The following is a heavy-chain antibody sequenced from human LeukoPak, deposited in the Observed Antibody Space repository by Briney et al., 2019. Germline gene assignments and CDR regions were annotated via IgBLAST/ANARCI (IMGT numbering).Heavy chain of an antibody. CDR3: AKEAHYCGSDCYLSPLDS. V-gene: IGHV3-33*06. CDR1: GFSFNNFA. J-gene: IGHJ4*02. CDR2: IRYDGLNE. D-gene: IGHD2-21*02. Sequence: GRSLRLSCAASGFSFNNFAMHWVRQAPGKGLEWLALIRYDGLNEKYGDPVKGRFTISRYNSKNTVYLQMDSLRAEDMAVYYCAKEAHYCGSDCYLSPLDSWGQGTLVTVSS.